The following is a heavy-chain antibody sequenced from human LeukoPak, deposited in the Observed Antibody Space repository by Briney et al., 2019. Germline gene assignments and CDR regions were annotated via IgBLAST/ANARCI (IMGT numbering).Heavy chain of an antibody. J-gene: IGHJ2*01. CDR3: AKDQTDFFV. CDR1: GFSFSGYG. V-gene: IGHV3-30*02. Sequence: PGGSLRLSCAASGFSFSGYGMHCVRQAPGKGLEWVAFIQYNGLNKFYADSVKGRFTISRDNSKNTVYLQMNSLRPDDTALYYCAKDQTDFFVWGRGTLVSVSS. CDR2: IQYNGLNK. D-gene: IGHD3/OR15-3a*01.